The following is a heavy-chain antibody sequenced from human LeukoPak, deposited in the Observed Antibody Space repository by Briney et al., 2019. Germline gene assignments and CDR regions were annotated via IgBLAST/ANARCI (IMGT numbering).Heavy chain of an antibody. Sequence: QSGGSLRLSCAASGFTFDDYTMHWVRQAPGKGLEWVSLISWDGGSTYYADSVKGRFTISRDNSKNSLYLQMNSLRTEDTALYYCAKEPTPGYCSGGSCYSDAFDIWGQGTMVTVSS. CDR2: ISWDGGST. D-gene: IGHD2-15*01. J-gene: IGHJ3*02. CDR3: AKEPTPGYCSGGSCYSDAFDI. CDR1: GFTFDDYT. V-gene: IGHV3-43*01.